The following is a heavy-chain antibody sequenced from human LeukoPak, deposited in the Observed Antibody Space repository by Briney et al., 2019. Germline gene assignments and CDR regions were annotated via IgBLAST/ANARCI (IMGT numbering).Heavy chain of an antibody. J-gene: IGHJ4*02. V-gene: IGHV4-34*01. CDR3: ARGGGSSSWYFFDY. CDR2: INHSGST. CDR1: GGSFSGYY. D-gene: IGHD6-13*01. Sequence: PSETLSLTCAVYGGSFSGYYWSWIRQPPGKGLEWIGEINHSGSTNYNPSLKSRVTISVDTSKNQFSLKLSSVTAADTAVYYCARGGGSSSWYFFDYWGQGTLVTVSS.